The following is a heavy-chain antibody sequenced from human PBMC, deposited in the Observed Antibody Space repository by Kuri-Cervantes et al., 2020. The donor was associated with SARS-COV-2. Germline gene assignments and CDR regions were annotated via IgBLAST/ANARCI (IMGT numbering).Heavy chain of an antibody. V-gene: IGHV3-21*04. Sequence: ETLSLTCAASGFTFSSYDMSWVRQAPGKALQWVSSISGSGSYIYYADSVKGRFTVSRDSAKNSLYLQMNSLRDEDTALYYCAKDTLTGHSHGNFDYWGQGTLVTVSS. CDR3: AKDTLTGHSHGNFDY. CDR1: GFTFSSYD. CDR2: ISGSGSYI. J-gene: IGHJ4*02. D-gene: IGHD5-18*01.